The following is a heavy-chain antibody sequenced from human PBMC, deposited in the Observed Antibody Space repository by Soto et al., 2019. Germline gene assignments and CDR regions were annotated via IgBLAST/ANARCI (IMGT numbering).Heavy chain of an antibody. CDR3: ARQESGYETIFDY. V-gene: IGHV4-39*01. Sequence: QLQLQESGPGLVKPSETLSLTCTVSGGSISSSSYYWGWIRQPPGKGLEGIGSIYYSGSTYYNPSLKSRVTISVDTSKNQFSLKLSSVTAADTAVYYCARQESGYETIFDYWGQGTLVTVSS. D-gene: IGHD5-12*01. CDR2: IYYSGST. CDR1: GGSISSSSYY. J-gene: IGHJ4*02.